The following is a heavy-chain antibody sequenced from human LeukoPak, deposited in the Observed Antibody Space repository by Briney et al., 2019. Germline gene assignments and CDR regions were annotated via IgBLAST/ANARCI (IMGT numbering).Heavy chain of an antibody. J-gene: IGHJ6*02. V-gene: IGHV3-48*03. Sequence: PGGSLRLSCAASGFTFSSYEMNWVRQAPGKGLEWVSYISTSGSTVYYAYADSVKGRFTISRDNSKRAVYLQMNSLRVEDTAVYFCAKDASFDYVWGTYRPTLYYYGLDVWGQGTTVIVSS. CDR2: ISTSGSTV. CDR1: GFTFSSYE. D-gene: IGHD3-16*02. CDR3: AKDASFDYVWGTYRPTLYYYGLDV.